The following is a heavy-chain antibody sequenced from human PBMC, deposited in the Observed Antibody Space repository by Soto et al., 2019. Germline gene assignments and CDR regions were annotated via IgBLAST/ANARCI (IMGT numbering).Heavy chain of an antibody. J-gene: IGHJ5*02. CDR2: NRWNGEAV. V-gene: IGHV3-9*01. Sequence: PGGSLRLSCSASGFIFEDFAMHWVRQVPGKGLEWVSGNRWNGEAVGSAASVKGRFTTSRDNAKKLFFLQMNSLRVDDTALYYCVKDGEAARPGWFDIWGQGTQVTVSS. D-gene: IGHD6-6*01. CDR3: VKDGEAARPGWFDI. CDR1: GFIFEDFA.